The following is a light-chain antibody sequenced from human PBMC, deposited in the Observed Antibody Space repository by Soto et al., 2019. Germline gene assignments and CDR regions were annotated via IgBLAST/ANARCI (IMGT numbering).Light chain of an antibody. V-gene: IGKV3-11*01. CDR2: DAS. CDR3: QQRNDWSRGN. Sequence: EIVLTQSPCTLSLSPGERATLSCSSSQSVYRSLAWYQQKPGQAPRLLIYDASNRATGAPARFSGSGSGTDFTLTISSLEPEDFAVYYCQQRNDWSRGNFGKGTRVEI. CDR1: QSVYRS. J-gene: IGKJ5*01.